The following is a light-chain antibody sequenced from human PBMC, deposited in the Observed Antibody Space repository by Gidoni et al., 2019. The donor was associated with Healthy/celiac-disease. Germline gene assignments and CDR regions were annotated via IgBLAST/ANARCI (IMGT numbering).Light chain of an antibody. Sequence: IVLTQTPATLYLSPGERATLACRASQSVSSYLAWYQQKPGQAPRLLSYDASNRAPGIPARFSGSGSGTDFTLTISSLEPEDFAVYYCQQRSNWPPLLTFXGXTKVEIK. CDR2: DAS. CDR1: QSVSSY. V-gene: IGKV3-11*01. J-gene: IGKJ4*01. CDR3: QQRSNWPPLLT.